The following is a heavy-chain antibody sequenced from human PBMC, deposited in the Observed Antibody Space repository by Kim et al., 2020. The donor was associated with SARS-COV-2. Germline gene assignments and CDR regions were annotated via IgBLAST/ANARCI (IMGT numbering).Heavy chain of an antibody. CDR1: GFIFSSYA. CDR3: AKGWTIGVIRPPPGTDDY. J-gene: IGHJ4*02. Sequence: GGSLRLSCAASGFIFSSYAMTWVRQAPGKGLEWVSGINYSGSNTYYADSVKGRFTISRDNSKNALYLQMNSLRAEDTAVYYCAKGWTIGVIRPPPGTDDYWGQGTLVTVSS. CDR2: INYSGSNT. D-gene: IGHD6-13*01. V-gene: IGHV3-23*01.